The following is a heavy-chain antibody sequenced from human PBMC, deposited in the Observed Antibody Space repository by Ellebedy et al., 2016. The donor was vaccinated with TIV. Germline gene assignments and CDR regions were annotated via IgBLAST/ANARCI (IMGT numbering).Heavy chain of an antibody. D-gene: IGHD6-6*01. CDR1: GASVRSSTYN. CDR2: FYFGSTP. Sequence: SETLSLXXTVSGASVRSSTYNWAWIRQAPGKGLAWIGSFYFGSTPYYNSSLESRIAISVDTSKNQFSLRLTSVTAADTAVYYCAGQRPPHSYSYMDVWGEGTTVIVSS. J-gene: IGHJ6*03. CDR3: AGQRPPHSYSYMDV. V-gene: IGHV4-39*01.